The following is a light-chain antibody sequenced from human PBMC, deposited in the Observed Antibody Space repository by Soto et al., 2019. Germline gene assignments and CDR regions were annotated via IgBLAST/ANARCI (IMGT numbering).Light chain of an antibody. J-gene: IGLJ3*02. CDR1: SSDVGGYDY. V-gene: IGLV2-8*01. Sequence: QPVLTQPPSASGSPGRSGTISCTGTSSDVGGYDYVSWFQQHPGKAPKLIIYEVTKRPSGVPDRFSASKSGNTASLTVSGLQAEDEADYYCSSFVAGNNYWVFGGGTELTVL. CDR2: EVT. CDR3: SSFVAGNNYWV.